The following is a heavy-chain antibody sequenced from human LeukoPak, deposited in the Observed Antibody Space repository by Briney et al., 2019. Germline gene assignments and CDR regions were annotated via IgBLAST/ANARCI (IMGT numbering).Heavy chain of an antibody. Sequence: PPETLSLTCTVSSGSICSGTYYWSWLRQPPGKGLEWIGYIYHDGRTYYTPSLKSRLTISLDRSKNQFSLNLSSVTAADTAVYFCARAGFTIFGEVTEYYYYYMDVWGRGTTVTVSS. CDR3: ARAGFTIFGEVTEYYYYYMDV. V-gene: IGHV4-30-2*01. CDR2: IYHDGRT. CDR1: SGSICSGTYY. J-gene: IGHJ6*03. D-gene: IGHD3-3*01.